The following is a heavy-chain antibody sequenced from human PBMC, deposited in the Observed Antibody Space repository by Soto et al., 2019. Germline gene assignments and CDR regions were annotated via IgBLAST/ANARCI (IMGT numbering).Heavy chain of an antibody. J-gene: IGHJ4*02. D-gene: IGHD6-6*01. CDR3: ERVRVYSSSSLPFDY. CDR1: GFTFSSYS. Sequence: GGSLRLSCAASGFTFSSYSMNWVRQAPGKGLEWVSYISSGSSTIYYAGSVKGRFTISRDNAKNSLFLQMNSLRDEDTAVYYCERVRVYSSSSLPFDYWGQGTLVTV. CDR2: ISSGSSTI. V-gene: IGHV3-48*02.